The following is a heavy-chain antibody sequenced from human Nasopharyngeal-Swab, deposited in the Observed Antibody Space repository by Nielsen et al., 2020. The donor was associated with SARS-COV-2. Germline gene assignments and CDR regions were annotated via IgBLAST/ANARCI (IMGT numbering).Heavy chain of an antibody. V-gene: IGHV4-30-4*01. D-gene: IGHD3-10*01. J-gene: IGHJ6*03. CDR2: IYYSGST. CDR3: ARGHYGQLYYYYYYMDV. CDR1: GGSISSGDYY. Sequence: SETLSLTCTVSGGSISSGDYYWSWIRQPPGKGLEWIGYIYYSGSTYYNPSLKSRVTISVDTSKNQFSLKLSSVTAADTAVYYCARGHYGQLYYYYYYMDVWGKGTTVTVSS.